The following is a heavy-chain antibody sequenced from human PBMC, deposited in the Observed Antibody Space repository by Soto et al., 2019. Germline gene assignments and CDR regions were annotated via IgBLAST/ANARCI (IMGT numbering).Heavy chain of an antibody. CDR1: GFTFSSYA. D-gene: IGHD4-4*01. J-gene: IGHJ4*02. Sequence: EVQLLESGGGLVQPGGSLRLSCAASGFTFSSYAMSWVRQAPGKGLEWVSAISGSGGSTYYADSVKGRFIISRDNSKNTLYLQMNSLRAEDTAVYYCAKVLTNQDGPTYIDYWGQGTLVTVSS. CDR2: ISGSGGST. CDR3: AKVLTNQDGPTYIDY. V-gene: IGHV3-23*01.